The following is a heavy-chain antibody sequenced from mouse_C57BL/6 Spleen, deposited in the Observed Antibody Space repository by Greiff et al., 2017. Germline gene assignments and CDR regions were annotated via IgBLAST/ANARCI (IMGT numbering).Heavy chain of an antibody. V-gene: IGHV1-15*01. Sequence: SGAELVRPGASVTLSCKASGYTFTDYEMHWVKQTPVHGLEWIGAIDPETGGTAYNQKFKGKAILTADKSSSTAYMELRSLTSEDSAVYYCTRAGYDYDGFAYWGQGTLVTVSA. CDR1: GYTFTDYE. CDR2: IDPETGGT. J-gene: IGHJ3*01. CDR3: TRAGYDYDGFAY. D-gene: IGHD2-4*01.